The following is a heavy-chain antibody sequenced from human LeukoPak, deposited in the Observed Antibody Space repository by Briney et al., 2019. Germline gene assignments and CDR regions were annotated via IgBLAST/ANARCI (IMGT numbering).Heavy chain of an antibody. CDR3: VKGGAAAGNFDY. D-gene: IGHD6-13*01. CDR1: GFTFSSYG. Sequence: GESLRLTCSASGFTFSSYGMHWVRQAPGKGLEYVSAISSNGGSTYYADSVKGRFTISRDNSKNTLDLQMSSLRAEDTAVYYCVKGGAAAGNFDYWGQGSLVTVSS. V-gene: IGHV3-64D*06. J-gene: IGHJ4*02. CDR2: ISSNGGST.